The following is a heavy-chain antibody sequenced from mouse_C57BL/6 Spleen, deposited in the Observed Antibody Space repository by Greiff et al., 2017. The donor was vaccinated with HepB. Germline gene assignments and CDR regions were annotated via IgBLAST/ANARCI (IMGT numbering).Heavy chain of an antibody. Sequence: QVQLQQPGAELVRPGPSVKLSCKASGYTFTSYWMHWVKQRPGQGLEWIGVIDPSDSYTNYNQKFKGKATLTVDTSSSTAYMQLSSLTSEDSAVYYCARSEGNYGVLLCFDYWGQGTTLTVSS. D-gene: IGHD2-1*01. J-gene: IGHJ2*01. CDR1: GYTFTSYW. CDR3: ARSEGNYGVLLCFDY. CDR2: IDPSDSYT. V-gene: IGHV1-59*01.